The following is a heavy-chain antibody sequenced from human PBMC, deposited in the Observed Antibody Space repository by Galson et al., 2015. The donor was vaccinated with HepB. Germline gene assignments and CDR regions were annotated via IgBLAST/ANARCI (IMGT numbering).Heavy chain of an antibody. CDR1: GYTFTSYG. CDR2: ISAYNGNT. V-gene: IGHV1-18*04. CDR3: ARDKRRSTIFGVVTYPDY. J-gene: IGHJ4*02. D-gene: IGHD3-3*01. Sequence: SVKVSCKASGYTFTSYGISWVRQAPGQGLEWMGWISAYNGNTNYAQKLQGRVTMTTDTSTSTAYMELRSLRSDDTAVYYCARDKRRSTIFGVVTYPDYWGQGTLVTVSS.